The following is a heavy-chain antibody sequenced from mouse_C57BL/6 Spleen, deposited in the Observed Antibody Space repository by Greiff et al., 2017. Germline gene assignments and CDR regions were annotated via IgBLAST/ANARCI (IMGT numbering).Heavy chain of an antibody. J-gene: IGHJ2*01. CDR2: IYPRSGNT. D-gene: IGHD2-5*01. CDR1: GYTFTSYG. CDR3: ARWSTRVAECFDD. Sequence: VQLQQSGAELARPGASVKLSCKASGYTFTSYGISWVKQRTGQGLEWIGEIYPRSGNTYYNEKFKGKATLTANKSSSTAYMELRSLTSEVSAVYICARWSTRVAECFDDWGQGTTLTAAS. V-gene: IGHV1-81*01.